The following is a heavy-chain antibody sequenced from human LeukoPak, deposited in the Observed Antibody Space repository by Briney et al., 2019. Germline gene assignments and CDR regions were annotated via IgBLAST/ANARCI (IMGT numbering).Heavy chain of an antibody. D-gene: IGHD6-19*01. CDR2: ISSSGSII. CDR3: ARDAVTGYSSGWYKPFPFDY. V-gene: IGHV3-11*04. J-gene: IGHJ4*02. CDR1: GFTFSDYY. Sequence: GGSLRLSCAASGFTFSDYYMSWIRQAPGKGLEWVSYISSSGSIIYYADSVKGRFTISRDNAKNSLYLQMNSLRVDDTAVYYCARDAVTGYSSGWYKPFPFDYWGQGSLVTVSS.